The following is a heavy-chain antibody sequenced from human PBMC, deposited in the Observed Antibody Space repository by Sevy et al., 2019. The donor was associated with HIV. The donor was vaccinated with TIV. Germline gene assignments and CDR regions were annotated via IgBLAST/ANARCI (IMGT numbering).Heavy chain of an antibody. CDR2: INSDSGVT. J-gene: IGHJ6*02. Sequence: ASVKVSCKASGYIFTDYYIHWVRQAPGQGLEWMAWINSDSGVTNCAQTFQGEVTVTGDTSLSTAYLELSRLKSNDTAIYYCARLTTKPTSDLYGMDVWGQGTTVTVSS. CDR1: GYIFTDYY. V-gene: IGHV1-2*02. CDR3: ARLTTKPTSDLYGMDV. D-gene: IGHD4-17*01.